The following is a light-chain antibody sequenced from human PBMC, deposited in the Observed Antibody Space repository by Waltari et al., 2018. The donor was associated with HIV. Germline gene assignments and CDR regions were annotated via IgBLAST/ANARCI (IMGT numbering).Light chain of an antibody. J-gene: IGLJ2*01. CDR2: KDS. Sequence: YELTQPPSVSVSPGQTARITCSGDALPKQYAYWYQQKPGKATWLVIYKDSERPSGNPERFSGSSSGTTVTLTISGVQAEDEADYYCQSADSSGTVVFGGGTKLTVL. CDR3: QSADSSGTVV. CDR1: ALPKQY. V-gene: IGLV3-25*03.